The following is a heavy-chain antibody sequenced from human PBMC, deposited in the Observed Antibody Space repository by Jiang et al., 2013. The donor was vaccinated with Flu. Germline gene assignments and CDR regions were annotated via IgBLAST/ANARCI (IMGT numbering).Heavy chain of an antibody. Sequence: VWVSRINSDGSSTSYADSVKGRFTISRDNAKNTLYLQMNSLRAEDTAVYYCARVWFGEGYFDYWGQGTLVTVSS. CDR2: INSDGSST. D-gene: IGHD3-10*01. CDR3: ARVWFGEGYFDY. V-gene: IGHV3-74*01. J-gene: IGHJ4*02.